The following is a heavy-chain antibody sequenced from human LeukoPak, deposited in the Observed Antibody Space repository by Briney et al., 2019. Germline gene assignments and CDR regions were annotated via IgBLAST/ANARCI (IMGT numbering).Heavy chain of an antibody. V-gene: IGHV3-20*04. D-gene: IGHD3-10*01. J-gene: IGHJ6*02. CDR1: GFIFDDYV. CDR3: ARDLWSYYGSGSYSYYYYGLDV. Sequence: GGSLRLSCAASGFIFDDYVMSWVRQAPGKGLEWVSAINWNGGSTGYADSVKGRFTISRDNAKNSLNLQMNSLRAEDTAVYYCARDLWSYYGSGSYSYYYYGLDVWGQGTTVTVSS. CDR2: INWNGGST.